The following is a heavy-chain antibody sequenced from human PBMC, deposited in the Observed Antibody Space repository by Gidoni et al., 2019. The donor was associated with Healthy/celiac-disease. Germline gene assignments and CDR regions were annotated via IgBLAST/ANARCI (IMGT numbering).Heavy chain of an antibody. J-gene: IGHJ6*02. Sequence: QVQLVESGGGVVQPGRSLRLSCAASGCACSSYGLHGVRQAPGKGLEWGAVIWYDGSNTYSADSVKGRFTISRDNSKNTLYLQMNSLRAEDTAVYYCARKLVVPVLYGMDVWGQGTTVTVSS. D-gene: IGHD2-2*01. V-gene: IGHV3-33*01. CDR3: ARKLVVPVLYGMDV. CDR1: GCACSSYG. CDR2: IWYDGSNT.